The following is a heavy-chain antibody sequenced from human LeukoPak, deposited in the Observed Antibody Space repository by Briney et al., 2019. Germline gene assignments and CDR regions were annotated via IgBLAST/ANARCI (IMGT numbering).Heavy chain of an antibody. CDR1: GGSISSYY. D-gene: IGHD3-22*01. CDR2: IYYSGST. J-gene: IGHJ4*02. CDR3: ARADYYDSSGYRFDY. Sequence: PSETLSLTCTVSGGSISSYYWSWIRQPPGKGLEWIGYIYYSGSTNYNPSLKSRVTISVDTSKNQFSLKLSSVTAADTAMYYCARADYYDSSGYRFDYWGQGTLVTVSS. V-gene: IGHV4-59*01.